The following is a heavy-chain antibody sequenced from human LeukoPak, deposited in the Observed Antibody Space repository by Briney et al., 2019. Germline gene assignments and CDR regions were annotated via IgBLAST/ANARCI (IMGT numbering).Heavy chain of an antibody. D-gene: IGHD1-26*01. Sequence: GGSLRLSCAASGFTFSDAWMSWVRQAPGKGLECAGRIRSKTYGGTTDYAAPVKGRFTISRDDLKNRLYLQMNSLKTEDSAVYYCTTIAAWELPRFGSYSYYMDVWGKGTTVTVSS. CDR3: TTIAAWELPRFGSYSYYMDV. J-gene: IGHJ6*03. CDR1: GFTFSDAW. V-gene: IGHV3-15*01. CDR2: IRSKTYGGTT.